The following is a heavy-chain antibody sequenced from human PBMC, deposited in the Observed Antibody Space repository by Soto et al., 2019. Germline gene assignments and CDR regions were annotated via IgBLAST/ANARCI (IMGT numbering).Heavy chain of an antibody. CDR1: GFPFSSYG. J-gene: IGHJ3*02. Sequence: SLSLSCSASGFPFSSYGMHWVRPAQGKGLEWVAVISYDGSNKYYADSVKGRFTISRDNSKNTLYLQMNSLRAEDTAVYYCAKDRALYRMGAFDIWGQGTMVTFSS. CDR3: AKDRALYRMGAFDI. CDR2: ISYDGSNK. D-gene: IGHD2-15*01. V-gene: IGHV3-30*18.